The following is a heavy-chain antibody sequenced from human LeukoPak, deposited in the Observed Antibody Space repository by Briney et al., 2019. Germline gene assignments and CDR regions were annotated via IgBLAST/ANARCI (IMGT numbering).Heavy chain of an antibody. CDR2: VSYSGTT. Sequence: SETLSLTCTVSGGSIGSHYWSWIRQPPGKGLEWIGYVSYSGTTNYNPSLKSRVTISVDTSKNQFSLKLSSVTAADTAVYYCARDYYDSRGEAFDIWGLGTMVTVSS. V-gene: IGHV4-59*11. J-gene: IGHJ3*02. CDR3: ARDYYDSRGEAFDI. CDR1: GGSIGSHY. D-gene: IGHD3-22*01.